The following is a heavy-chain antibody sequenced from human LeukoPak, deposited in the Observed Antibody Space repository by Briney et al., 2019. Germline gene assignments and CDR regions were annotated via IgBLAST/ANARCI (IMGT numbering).Heavy chain of an antibody. V-gene: IGHV4-31*03. D-gene: IGHD3-10*01. CDR1: GVSISSGGYY. CDR2: IYYSGSA. CDR3: ARVNYGSATKEDY. Sequence: SETLSLTCTVSGVSISSGGYYWSWIRQHPGKGLEWIGYIYYSGSAYYNPSLKSRVTISVDTSENQFSLKLSSVTAADTAVYYCARVNYGSATKEDYWGQGTLVTVSS. J-gene: IGHJ4*02.